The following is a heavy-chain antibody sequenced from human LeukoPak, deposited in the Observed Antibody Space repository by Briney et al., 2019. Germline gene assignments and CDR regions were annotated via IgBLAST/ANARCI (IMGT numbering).Heavy chain of an antibody. Sequence: GGSLRLSCAASGFTFSSYAMNWVRQAPGKGLEWVSAISGSGGSTYYADSVKGRFTISRDNSKNTLYLQMNSLRAEDTAVYYCAKGNYYDSSGHLDYWGQGTLVTVSS. CDR1: GFTFSSYA. D-gene: IGHD3-22*01. V-gene: IGHV3-23*01. J-gene: IGHJ4*02. CDR2: ISGSGGST. CDR3: AKGNYYDSSGHLDY.